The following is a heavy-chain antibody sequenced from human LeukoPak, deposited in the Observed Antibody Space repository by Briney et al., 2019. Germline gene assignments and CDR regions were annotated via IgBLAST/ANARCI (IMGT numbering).Heavy chain of an antibody. D-gene: IGHD1-26*01. CDR3: ARVSGSYEVDY. V-gene: IGHV4-34*01. Sequence: SETLSLTCAVYGGSFSGYYWSWIRQPPGKGLEWIGEINHSGSTNYNPSLKSRVTISVDTSKNQFSPKLSSVTAADTAVYYCARVSGSYEVDYWGQGTLVTVSS. CDR2: INHSGST. J-gene: IGHJ4*02. CDR1: GGSFSGYY.